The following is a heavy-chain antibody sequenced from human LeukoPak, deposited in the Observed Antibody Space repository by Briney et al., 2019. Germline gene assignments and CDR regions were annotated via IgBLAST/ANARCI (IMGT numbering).Heavy chain of an antibody. J-gene: IGHJ6*02. CDR2: IYDSGSN. Sequence: SETLSLTCTVSGDSVSSGSYYWSWIRQPPGKGLEWIGYIYDSGSNNYNPSLKSRATISVDTSKNQFSLKLSSVTAADTAVYYCARGGSGYDSFYYYGMDVWGQGTTVTVSS. CDR3: ARGGSGYDSFYYYGMDV. D-gene: IGHD5-12*01. CDR1: GDSVSSGSYY. V-gene: IGHV4-61*01.